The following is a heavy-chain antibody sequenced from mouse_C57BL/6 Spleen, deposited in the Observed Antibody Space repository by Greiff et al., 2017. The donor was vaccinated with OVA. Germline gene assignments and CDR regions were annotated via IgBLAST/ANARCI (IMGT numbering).Heavy chain of an antibody. CDR3: ARSREFTTVVPDY. Sequence: VQLQQPGTELVKPGASVKLSCKASGYTFTSYWMHWVKQRPGQGLEWIGNINPSNGGTNYNEKFKSKATLTVDKSSSTAYMQLSSLTSEDSAVYYCARSREFTTVVPDYWGQGTTLTVSS. V-gene: IGHV1-53*01. CDR1: GYTFTSYW. J-gene: IGHJ2*01. D-gene: IGHD1-1*01. CDR2: INPSNGGT.